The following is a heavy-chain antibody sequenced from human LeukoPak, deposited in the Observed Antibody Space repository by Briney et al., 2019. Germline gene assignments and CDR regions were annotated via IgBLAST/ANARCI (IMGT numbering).Heavy chain of an antibody. D-gene: IGHD2-2*01. Sequence: PGGSLRLSCAASGFTFNTYWMSWVRQAPGKGLVWVSRINSDGSSINYADSVKGRFTISRDNAKNTLYLQMNSLRVEDTAVYYCARASSTSCYYWGQGTLVTVSS. J-gene: IGHJ4*02. V-gene: IGHV3-74*01. CDR3: ARASSTSCYY. CDR1: GFTFNTYW. CDR2: INSDGSSI.